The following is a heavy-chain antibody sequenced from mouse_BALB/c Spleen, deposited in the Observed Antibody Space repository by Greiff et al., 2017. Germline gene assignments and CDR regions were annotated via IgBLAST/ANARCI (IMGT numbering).Heavy chain of an antibody. J-gene: IGHJ2*01. CDR3: ARDIDDYALDY. Sequence: EVQLQQSGPELVKPGASVKISCKASGYSFTGYYMHWVKQSHVKSLEWIGRINPYNGATSYNQNFKDKASLTVDKSSSTAYMELHSLTSEDSAVYYCARDIDDYALDYWGQGTTLTVSS. CDR1: GYSFTGYY. D-gene: IGHD2-4*01. V-gene: IGHV1-26*01. CDR2: INPYNGAT.